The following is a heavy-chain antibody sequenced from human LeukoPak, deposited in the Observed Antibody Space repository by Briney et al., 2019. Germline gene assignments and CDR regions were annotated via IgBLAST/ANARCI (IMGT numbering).Heavy chain of an antibody. CDR3: ARAPGSYGDYGPFDY. CDR1: GGSISSGDYY. V-gene: IGHV4-30-4*08. CDR2: IYYSGST. J-gene: IGHJ4*02. Sequence: SETLSLTCTVSGGSISSGDYYWSWIRQPPGKGLEWIGYIYYSGSTYYNPSLKSRVTISVATSKNQFSLKLSSVTAADTAVYYCARAPGSYGDYGPFDYWGQGTLVTVSS. D-gene: IGHD4-17*01.